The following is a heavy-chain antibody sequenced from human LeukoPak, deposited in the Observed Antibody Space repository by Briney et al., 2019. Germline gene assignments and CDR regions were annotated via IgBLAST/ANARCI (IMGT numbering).Heavy chain of an antibody. D-gene: IGHD4-17*01. V-gene: IGHV3-23*01. CDR3: VKDFGDFLFDN. CDR1: GFTFSTYA. Sequence: GGSLRLSCVASGFTFSTYAMSWVRQAPGKGLEWVSGISGRGGSTYYAGSVKGRFTVSRDNSKNTLYLQMNNLRADDTAGYYCVKDFGDFLFDNWGQGILVTVSS. CDR2: ISGRGGST. J-gene: IGHJ4*02.